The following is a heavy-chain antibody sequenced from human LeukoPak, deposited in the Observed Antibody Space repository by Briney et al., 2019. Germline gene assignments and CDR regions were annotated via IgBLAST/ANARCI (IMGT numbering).Heavy chain of an antibody. Sequence: SQTLSLTCTVSGGSISSGSYYWSWIRQPAGKGLEWIGRIYTSGSTHYNPSLKSRVTISVDTSKNQFSLKLSSVTAADTAVYYCARITWIQLWFSGMDVWGKGTTVTVSS. CDR2: IYTSGST. CDR1: GGSISSGSYY. CDR3: ARITWIQLWFSGMDV. D-gene: IGHD5-18*01. J-gene: IGHJ6*04. V-gene: IGHV4-61*02.